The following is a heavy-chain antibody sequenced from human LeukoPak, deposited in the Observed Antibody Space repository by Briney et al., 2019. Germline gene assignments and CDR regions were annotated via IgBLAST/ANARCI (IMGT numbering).Heavy chain of an antibody. V-gene: IGHV4-39*07. Sequence: PSETLSLTCTVSGGSISSSSYYWGWIRQPPGKGLEWIGSIYYSGSTYYNPSLKSRVTISVDTSKNQFSLKLSSVTAADTAVYYCARTVPYSGSYAEYFQHWGQGTLVTVSS. CDR3: ARTVPYSGSYAEYFQH. CDR1: GGSISSSSYY. D-gene: IGHD1-26*01. J-gene: IGHJ1*01. CDR2: IYYSGST.